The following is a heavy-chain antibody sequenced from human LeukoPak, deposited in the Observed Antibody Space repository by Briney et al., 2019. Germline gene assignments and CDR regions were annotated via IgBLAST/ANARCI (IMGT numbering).Heavy chain of an antibody. CDR2: IHHSGST. CDR3: ALNGDS. V-gene: IGHV4-61*05. Sequence: SETLSLTCIVSGGSISSSNSYWGWIRQPPGRGLEWIGNIHHSGSTNYNPSLKSRVIISVDTSKNQFSLRLSSVTAADTAMYYCALNGDSWGQGNLVTVSS. CDR1: GGSISSSNSY. J-gene: IGHJ4*02. D-gene: IGHD2-8*01.